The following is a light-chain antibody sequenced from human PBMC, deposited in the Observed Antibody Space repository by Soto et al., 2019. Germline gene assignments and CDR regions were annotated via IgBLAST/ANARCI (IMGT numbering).Light chain of an antibody. CDR3: TAWDDSLRGRL. CDR2: RNN. Sequence: QSVLTQPPSASGTPGQRVTISCSGSSSNIEMNYVYWYQQFPGTAPRLLIYRNNQRPSGVPDRFSGSKSGTSASLAISALRSEDEAHYYCTAWDDSLRGRLFGGGTKVTVL. CDR1: SSNIEMNY. V-gene: IGLV1-47*01. J-gene: IGLJ2*01.